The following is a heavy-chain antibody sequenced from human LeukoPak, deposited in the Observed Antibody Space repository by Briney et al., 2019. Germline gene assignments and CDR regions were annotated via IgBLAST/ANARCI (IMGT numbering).Heavy chain of an antibody. CDR1: GGSIGSYY. CDR2: IYYSGST. D-gene: IGHD3-22*01. J-gene: IGHJ4*02. V-gene: IGHV4-59*01. CDR3: ARVTGYMIEDYFDY. Sequence: SETLSLTCTVSGGSIGSYYWSWIWQPPGKGLEWIGYIYYSGSTNYNPSLKSRVTISVDTSKNQFSLRLSSVTAADTAVYYCARVTGYMIEDYFDYWGQGTLVTVSS.